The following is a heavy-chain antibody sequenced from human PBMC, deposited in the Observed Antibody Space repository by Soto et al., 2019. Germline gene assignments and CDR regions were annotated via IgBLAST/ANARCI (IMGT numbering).Heavy chain of an antibody. V-gene: IGHV5-51*01. J-gene: IGHJ4*02. CDR3: ARQSCVGSACYSFLPFDH. Sequence: PGESLKISCKGSEYQFTCYWLGWVRPIAGKGLELVGINYPGDSDTRYSTSLQGQVTISAANSTNTDYLQCSSLTASNTVMYYCARQSCVGSACYSFLPFDHWGLGTKVTVSS. D-gene: IGHD2-21*01. CDR1: EYQFTCYW. CDR2: NYPGDSDT.